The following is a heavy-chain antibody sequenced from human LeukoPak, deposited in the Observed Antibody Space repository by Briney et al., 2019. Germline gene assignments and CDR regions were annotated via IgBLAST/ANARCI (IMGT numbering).Heavy chain of an antibody. J-gene: IGHJ6*02. D-gene: IGHD1-26*01. CDR2: INHSGST. Sequence: PSETLSLTCAVCGGSFSGYYWSWIRQPPGKGLEWIGEINHSGSTNYNPSLKSRVTISVDTSKNQFSLKLSSVTAADTAMYYCATHLATTSGYGMDVWGQGTTVTVSS. V-gene: IGHV4-34*01. CDR3: ATHLATTSGYGMDV. CDR1: GGSFSGYY.